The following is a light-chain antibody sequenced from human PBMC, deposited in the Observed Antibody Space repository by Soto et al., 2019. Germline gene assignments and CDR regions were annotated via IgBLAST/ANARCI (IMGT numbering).Light chain of an antibody. CDR3: QQRRNWPIT. Sequence: EIVLTQSPATLSLSPGERATLSCRASQGVSSHLAWYQHEPGQAPRLLIYDASSRATGVPARFSGSGSGTDFTLTISSLESEDVAVYYCQQRRNWPITFGQGTRLEIK. V-gene: IGKV3-11*01. CDR2: DAS. J-gene: IGKJ5*01. CDR1: QGVSSH.